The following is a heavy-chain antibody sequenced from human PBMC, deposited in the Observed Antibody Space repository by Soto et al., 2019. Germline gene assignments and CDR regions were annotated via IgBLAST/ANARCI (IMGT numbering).Heavy chain of an antibody. CDR1: GGSISSYY. CDR3: ARDDAAAGTNDAFDI. Sequence: SETLSLTCTVSGGSISSYYWSWIRQPPGKGLEWIGYIYYSGSTNYNPSLKSRVTISVDTSKNQFSLKLSSVTAADTAVYYCARDDAAAGTNDAFDIWGQGTMVTVSS. J-gene: IGHJ3*02. V-gene: IGHV4-59*01. CDR2: IYYSGST. D-gene: IGHD6-13*01.